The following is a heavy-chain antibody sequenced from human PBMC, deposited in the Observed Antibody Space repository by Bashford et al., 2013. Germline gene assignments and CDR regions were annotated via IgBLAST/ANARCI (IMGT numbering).Heavy chain of an antibody. CDR2: INYGGAT. V-gene: IGHV4-39*02. J-gene: IGHJ6*02. D-gene: IGHD2-15*01. CDR1: GGSINTNNYY. Sequence: SETLSLTCTVSGGSINTNNYYWSWIRQSPERGLEWMGNINYGGATHYSPSLLSRITISADTSENHFSLKLTSVTAADTAIYYXAGTCTKSGICYYGLDVVGPRGHGHRLL. CDR3: AGTCTKSGICYYGLDV.